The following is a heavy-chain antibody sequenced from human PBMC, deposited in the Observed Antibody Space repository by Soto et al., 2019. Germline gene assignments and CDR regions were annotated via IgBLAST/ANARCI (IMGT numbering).Heavy chain of an antibody. J-gene: IGHJ4*02. Sequence: QLQESGPGLVKPSQTLSLTCTVSGDSISSDDSYWSWNRQPPGKGLEWIGYIHFSGTTYYNPSLKSRVTISVDTSKNQFSLKMSSGTAADTAVYYCARVMSVAENFDYWGQGTLVTVSS. CDR2: IHFSGTT. CDR3: ARVMSVAENFDY. D-gene: IGHD6-19*01. CDR1: GDSISSDDSY. V-gene: IGHV4-30-4*01.